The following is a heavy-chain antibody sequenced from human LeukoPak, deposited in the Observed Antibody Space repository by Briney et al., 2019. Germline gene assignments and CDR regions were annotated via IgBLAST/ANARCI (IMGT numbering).Heavy chain of an antibody. D-gene: IGHD3-10*01. CDR1: GDTLTELS. CDR3: ATLPRGHLFDS. J-gene: IGHJ4*02. V-gene: IGHV1-24*01. CDR2: FVPEDGET. Sequence: ASGRVSSRLSGDTLTELSMHGVGRSPGKGLGGMGGFVPEDGETIYAQKFQGRVTMTEDTSTDTAYMELSSLRSDDTAVYFCATLPRGHLFDSWGQGTLVTVSS.